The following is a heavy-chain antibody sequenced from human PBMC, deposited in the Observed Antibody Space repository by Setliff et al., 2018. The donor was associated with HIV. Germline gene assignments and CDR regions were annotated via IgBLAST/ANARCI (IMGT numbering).Heavy chain of an antibody. CDR1: GGSASNSRYY. D-gene: IGHD6-19*01. V-gene: IGHV4-39*01. CDR2: IHYNDGKT. CDR3: ARQQHSSDLKIWNY. J-gene: IGHJ4*02. Sequence: SETLSLTCTVSGGSASNSRYYWAWIRQPPGKGLEFIGSIHYNDGKTYYNAALRSRVTISVDTSKNQFSLTLTSVTAADTAVYYCARQQHSSDLKIWNYWGQGTLVTVSS.